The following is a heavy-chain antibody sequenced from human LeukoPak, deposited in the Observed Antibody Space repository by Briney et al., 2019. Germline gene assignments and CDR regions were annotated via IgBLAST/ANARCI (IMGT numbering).Heavy chain of an antibody. D-gene: IGHD3-22*01. V-gene: IGHV4-61*02. J-gene: IGHJ3*02. CDR2: IHTSGST. CDR3: ARERITMIVVPSGAPLSI. CDR1: GGSISSGSYF. Sequence: SQTLSLTCTVSGGSISSGSYFWSWIRQPAGKGLEWIGRIHTSGSTNYNPSLKSRATISVDTSKNQFSLKLSSVTAADTAVYYCARERITMIVVPSGAPLSIWGQGTMVTVSS.